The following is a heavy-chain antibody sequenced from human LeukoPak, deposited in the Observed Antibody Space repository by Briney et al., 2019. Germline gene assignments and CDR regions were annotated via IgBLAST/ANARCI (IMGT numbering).Heavy chain of an antibody. CDR3: ATYGGHLAEYLQH. V-gene: IGHV1-69*16. D-gene: IGHD4-23*01. J-gene: IGHJ1*01. CDR2: IIPPLRTA. Sequence: ASVKVSCKASGGTYIYNINWVRQAPGQGFEWMGGIIPPLRTANYAQQFQGRVTITTDDSTNTAYMELTGLTSEDAAVYYCATYGGHLAEYLQHWGQGTLVAVSS. CDR1: GGTYIYN.